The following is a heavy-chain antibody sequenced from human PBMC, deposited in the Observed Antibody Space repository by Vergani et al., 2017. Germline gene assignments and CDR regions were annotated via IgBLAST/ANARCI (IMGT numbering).Heavy chain of an antibody. CDR2: IYTSGST. J-gene: IGHJ4*02. CDR1: GGSISSGSYY. V-gene: IGHV4-61*02. D-gene: IGHD3-3*01. Sequence: QVQLQESGPGLVKPSQTLSLTCTVSGGSISSGSYYWSWIRQPAGKGLEWIGRIYTSGSTNYNPSLKSRVTISVDTSKNQFSLKLSSVTAADTAVYYCAREHDFWSGNYWGQGTLVTVSS. CDR3: AREHDFWSGNY.